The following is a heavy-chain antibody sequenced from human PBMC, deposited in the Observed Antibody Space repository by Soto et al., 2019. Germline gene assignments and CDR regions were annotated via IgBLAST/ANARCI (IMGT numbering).Heavy chain of an antibody. CDR3: ARPYYDFWSGSGGYYGMDV. D-gene: IGHD3-3*01. V-gene: IGHV1-18*01. J-gene: IGHJ6*02. Sequence: ASVKVSCKASGYTFTSYGISWVRQAPGQGLEWMGWISAYNGNTNYAQKLQGRVTMTTDTSTSTAYMELRSLRSDDAAVYYYARPYYDFWSGSGGYYGMDVWGQGTTVTVSS. CDR1: GYTFTSYG. CDR2: ISAYNGNT.